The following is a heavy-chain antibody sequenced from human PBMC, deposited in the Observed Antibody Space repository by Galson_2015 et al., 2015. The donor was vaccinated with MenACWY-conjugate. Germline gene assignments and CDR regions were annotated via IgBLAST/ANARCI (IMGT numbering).Heavy chain of an antibody. CDR1: GFTFRQYA. Sequence: SLRLSCAVSGFTFRQYAMSWVRQAPGPGLEWVAIISDSGAATHYIDSVKGRFTISRDNSKNTLYLQMSRLRAEDTALYYCAKDVYMDVWGKGTTVSVSS. J-gene: IGHJ6*03. CDR2: ISDSGAAT. V-gene: IGHV3-23*01. CDR3: AKDVYMDV.